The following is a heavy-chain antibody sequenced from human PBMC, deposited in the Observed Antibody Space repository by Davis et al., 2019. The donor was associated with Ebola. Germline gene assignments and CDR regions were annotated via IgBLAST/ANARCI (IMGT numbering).Heavy chain of an antibody. Sequence: MPSETLSLTCAVYGGSFSGYYWSWIRQPPGKGLEWIGEINHSGSTNYNPSLKSRVTISVDTSKNQFSLKLSSVTAADTAVYYCTRRRESGWVYYYGMDVWGQGTTVTVSS. CDR1: GGSFSGYY. D-gene: IGHD3-22*01. J-gene: IGHJ6*02. CDR3: TRRRESGWVYYYGMDV. CDR2: INHSGST. V-gene: IGHV4-34*01.